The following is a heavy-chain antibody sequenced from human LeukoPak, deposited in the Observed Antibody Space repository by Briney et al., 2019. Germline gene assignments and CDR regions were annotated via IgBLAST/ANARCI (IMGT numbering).Heavy chain of an antibody. CDR3: AKNINSGSYYGIDY. Sequence: GGSLRLSCAASGFTFSSYGMSWVRQAPGKGLEWVSAISGSGSSTYYAASVKGRFTISRDNSKNTLYLQMNSLRAEDTAVYYCAKNINSGSYYGIDYWGQGTLVTVSS. CDR2: ISGSGSST. J-gene: IGHJ4*02. V-gene: IGHV3-23*01. CDR1: GFTFSSYG. D-gene: IGHD1-26*01.